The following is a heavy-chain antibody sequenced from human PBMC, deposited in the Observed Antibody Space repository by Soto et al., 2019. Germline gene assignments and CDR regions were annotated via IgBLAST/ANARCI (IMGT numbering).Heavy chain of an antibody. J-gene: IGHJ6*02. D-gene: IGHD5-18*01. CDR2: ITGSTGNI. V-gene: IGHV3-48*02. CDR3: ARDSDTSMATSYYGLDV. Sequence: GGSLRLSCAASGFIFSNYNMCWVRQAPGKGLEWLSYITGSTGNIYYADSVKGRFTISRDNGENSLYLQLTSLRDDDTAVYYCARDSDTSMATSYYGLDVWGQGTTVTVSS. CDR1: GFIFSNYN.